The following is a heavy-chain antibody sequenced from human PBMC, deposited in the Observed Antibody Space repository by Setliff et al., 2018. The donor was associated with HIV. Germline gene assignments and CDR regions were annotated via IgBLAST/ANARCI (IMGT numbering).Heavy chain of an antibody. J-gene: IGHJ5*02. CDR2: IFDSGTT. Sequence: SETLSLTCTVSGGSITSYYWNWIRQSPGKGLEWIGYIFDSGTTKYNPSVTSRVTISVDASKNQFFLQLISVTAADTAVYYCAKVAVTGYCSTTSCKNWFDPGGQGTLVTVSS. CDR3: AKVAVTGYCSTTSCKNWFDP. CDR1: GGSITSYY. D-gene: IGHD2-2*01. V-gene: IGHV4-4*09.